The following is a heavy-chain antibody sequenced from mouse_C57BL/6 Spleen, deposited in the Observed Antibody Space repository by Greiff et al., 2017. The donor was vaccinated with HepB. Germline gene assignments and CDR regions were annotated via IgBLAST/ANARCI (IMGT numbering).Heavy chain of an antibody. V-gene: IGHV5-16*01. CDR1: GFTFSDYY. CDR3: ARDGGNGYDYFDY. CDR2: INYDGSST. Sequence: EVKLMESEGGLVQPGSSMKLSCTASGFTFSDYYMAWVRQVPEKGLEWVANINYDGSSTYYLDSLKSRFIISRDNAKNILYLQMSSLKSEDTATYYCARDGGNGYDYFDYWGQGTTLTVSS. D-gene: IGHD2-2*01. J-gene: IGHJ2*01.